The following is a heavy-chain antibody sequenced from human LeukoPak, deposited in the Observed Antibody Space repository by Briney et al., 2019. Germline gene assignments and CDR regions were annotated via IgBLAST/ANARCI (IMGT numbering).Heavy chain of an antibody. CDR1: GFTFSAYC. CDR2: ICPDGSVV. D-gene: IGHD3-10*01. J-gene: IGHJ4*02. Sequence: PGGSLRLSCVASGFTFSAYCMHWVRQGPEKGLEWVSRICPDGSVVNHADSVKGRFTTSRDNAKNTVFLQMNSLRVDDTAVYYCERDLREADHWGLGTLVTVSS. V-gene: IGHV3-74*01. CDR3: ERDLREADH.